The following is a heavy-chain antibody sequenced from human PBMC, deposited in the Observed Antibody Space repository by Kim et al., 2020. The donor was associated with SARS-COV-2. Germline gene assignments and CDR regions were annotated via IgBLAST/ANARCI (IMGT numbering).Heavy chain of an antibody. D-gene: IGHD3-22*01. CDR1: GGSISSYY. Sequence: SQTLSLTCTVSGGSISSYYWSWIRQPPGKGLGWIGYIYYSGSTNYNPSLKSRVTISVDTSKNQFSLKLSSVTAADTAVYYCARDEGIYDSSGYYQNWGQGTLVTVSS. CDR3: ARDEGIYDSSGYYQN. J-gene: IGHJ4*02. V-gene: IGHV4-59*01. CDR2: IYYSGST.